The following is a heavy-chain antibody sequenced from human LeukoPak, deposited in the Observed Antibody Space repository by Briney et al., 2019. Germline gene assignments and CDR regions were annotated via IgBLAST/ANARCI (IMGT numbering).Heavy chain of an antibody. CDR2: IIPILGIA. V-gene: IGHV1-69*04. CDR1: GGTFSSYA. J-gene: IGHJ3*02. D-gene: IGHD2-15*01. CDR3: ARETGSEAFDI. Sequence: SVKVSCKASGGTFSSYAISWVRQAPGQGLEWMGRIIPILGIANYAQKFQGRVTITADKSTSTAYMELSSLRSEDTAVYYCARETGSEAFDIWGPGTMVTVSS.